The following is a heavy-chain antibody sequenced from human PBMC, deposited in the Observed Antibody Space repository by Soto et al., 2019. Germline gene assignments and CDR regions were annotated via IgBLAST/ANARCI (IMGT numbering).Heavy chain of an antibody. CDR2: INPSGGGT. V-gene: IGHV1-46*03. J-gene: IGHJ1*01. CDR3: TRTLTPNPAEYFQH. Sequence: QVQLVQSGAEVKKPGASVKVSCKASGYTFTRYYMHWVRQAPGQGLEWIGMINPSGGGTNYAQKFQGRVTMSRDTSTSTVYIELSSLRSEDTAMFYCTRTLTPNPAEYFQHWGQGTLVTVSS. CDR1: GYTFTRYY. D-gene: IGHD3-16*01.